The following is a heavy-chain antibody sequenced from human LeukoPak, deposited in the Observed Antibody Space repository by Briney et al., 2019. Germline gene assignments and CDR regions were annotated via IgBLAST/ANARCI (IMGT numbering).Heavy chain of an antibody. J-gene: IGHJ4*02. CDR1: GGSISSSYYY. CDR3: ARVADCRGGCSPSLDY. CDR2: IYYSGST. V-gene: IGHV4-39*07. D-gene: IGHD2-21*02. Sequence: PSETLSLTCAVSGGSISSSYYYWGWIRQPPGTGLEWIGTIYYSGSTYYNPSLRSRVTISIDTSKNQFSLKLTSATAADTAVYYCARVADCRGGCSPSLDYWGQGTLVAVSS.